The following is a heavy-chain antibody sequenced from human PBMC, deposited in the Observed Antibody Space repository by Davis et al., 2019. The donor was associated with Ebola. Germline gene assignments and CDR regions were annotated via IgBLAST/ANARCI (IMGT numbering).Heavy chain of an antibody. D-gene: IGHD2-8*01. CDR2: ISSGGGAP. J-gene: IGHJ4*02. Sequence: GGSLRLSCAASGFTFSTYAMGWVRQAPGKGLEWVSDISSGGGAPYYADSVKGRFTTFRDNPKNTLYLQMNSLRADDTAVYYCAKGRDCTNGICYSDYWGQGTLVTVSS. V-gene: IGHV3-23*01. CDR3: AKGRDCTNGICYSDY. CDR1: GFTFSTYA.